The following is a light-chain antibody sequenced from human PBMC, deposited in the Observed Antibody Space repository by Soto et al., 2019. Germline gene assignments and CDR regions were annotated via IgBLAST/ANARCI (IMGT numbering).Light chain of an antibody. CDR1: QSLEYSDGNTY. CDR2: KVS. J-gene: IGKJ1*01. CDR3: MQNTHWPPRT. Sequence: DVVMTQSPLSLPVTLGQPASISCRSSQSLEYSDGNTYLNWFHQRPGQSPRRLIYKVSNRDSGVQDRCSGSWSGTDFTLKISRVEAEDVGIYYCMQNTHWPPRTFGQGTKVEIK. V-gene: IGKV2-30*01.